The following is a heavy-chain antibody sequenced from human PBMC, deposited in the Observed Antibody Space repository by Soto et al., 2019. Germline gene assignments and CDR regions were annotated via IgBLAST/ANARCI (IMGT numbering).Heavy chain of an antibody. CDR3: AREPRYCRGGSCSITGDAYDI. J-gene: IGHJ3*02. CDR2: ISNRGDT. CDR1: GFIVGDTY. D-gene: IGHD2-15*01. V-gene: IGHV3-66*01. Sequence: GGSLRLSCTASGFIVGDTYVNWVRQAPGKGQEWVSVISNRGDTHYADSVRGRFSLSRDISDNTLHLQMNSLRVEDTAVYYCAREPRYCRGGSCSITGDAYDIWGQGTMVTVSS.